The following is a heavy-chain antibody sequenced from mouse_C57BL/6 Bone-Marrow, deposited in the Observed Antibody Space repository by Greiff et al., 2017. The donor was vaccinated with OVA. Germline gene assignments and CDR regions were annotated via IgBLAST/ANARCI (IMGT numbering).Heavy chain of an antibody. CDR3: ARELFFDY. Sequence: EVQLQQSGPELVKPGASVKISCKASGYTFTDYYMNWVKQSHGQSLEWIGDINPNNGGTSYNQKFKGKATLTVGKSSSTAYMELRSLTSADSAVYYCARELFFDYWGQGTTLTVSS. V-gene: IGHV1-26*01. J-gene: IGHJ2*01. CDR2: INPNNGGT. CDR1: GYTFTDYY.